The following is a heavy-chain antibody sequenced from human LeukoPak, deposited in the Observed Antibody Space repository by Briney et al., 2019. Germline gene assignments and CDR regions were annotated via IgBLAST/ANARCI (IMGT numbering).Heavy chain of an antibody. D-gene: IGHD2-2*01. J-gene: IGHJ4*02. CDR3: ARDKKGASCYDY. V-gene: IGHV4-59*01. Sequence: SETLSLTCTVSGGSISSYYWNWIRQPPGKGLEWIGYIYYSGSTNYNPSLKSRVTISVDTSKNQFSLKLSSVTAADTAVYYCARDKKGASCYDYWGQGTLVTVSS. CDR2: IYYSGST. CDR1: GGSISSYY.